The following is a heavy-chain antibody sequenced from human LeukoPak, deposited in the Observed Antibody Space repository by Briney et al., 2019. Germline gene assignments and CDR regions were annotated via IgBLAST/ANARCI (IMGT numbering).Heavy chain of an antibody. Sequence: PGGSLRLSCAASGFTFNDYAMHWVRQVPGKGLEWVSLINWSGVSTYYADSVKGRLTISRDNNKDSLFLQMSSLRPEDTALYYCAKDSDSSGFFEPPDFWGQGTLVTVSS. J-gene: IGHJ4*02. CDR1: GFTFNDYA. V-gene: IGHV3-43D*03. CDR2: INWSGVST. D-gene: IGHD3-22*01. CDR3: AKDSDSSGFFEPPDF.